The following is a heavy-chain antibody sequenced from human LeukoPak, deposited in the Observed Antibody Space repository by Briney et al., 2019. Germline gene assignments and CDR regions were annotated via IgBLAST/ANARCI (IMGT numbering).Heavy chain of an antibody. CDR1: GYTFTGYY. Sequence: ASVKVSCKASGYTFTGYYMHWVRQAPGQGLEWMGWINPNSGGTNYAQKFRGRVTMTRDTSISTAYMELSRLRSDDTAVYYCARVHYYGSGSLDYWSQGTLVTVSS. V-gene: IGHV1-2*02. D-gene: IGHD3-10*01. J-gene: IGHJ4*02. CDR2: INPNSGGT. CDR3: ARVHYYGSGSLDY.